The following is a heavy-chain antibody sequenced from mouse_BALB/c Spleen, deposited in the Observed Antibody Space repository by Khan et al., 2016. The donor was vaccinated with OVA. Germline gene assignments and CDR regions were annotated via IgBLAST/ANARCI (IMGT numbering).Heavy chain of an antibody. J-gene: IGHJ2*01. CDR1: GFTFSTYG. CDR3: ATSYFYGYYFDY. V-gene: IGHV5-17*02. Sequence: EVELVESGGGLVQPGGSRKLSCAASGFTFSTYGMHWVRQAPEKGLEWVAYIGGDSSTIYYADTVKGRFTISRNNPKNTLFLQMTSLMSEDTARYDWATSYFYGYYFDYWGPGTTLTVSS. D-gene: IGHD1-1*01. CDR2: IGGDSSTI.